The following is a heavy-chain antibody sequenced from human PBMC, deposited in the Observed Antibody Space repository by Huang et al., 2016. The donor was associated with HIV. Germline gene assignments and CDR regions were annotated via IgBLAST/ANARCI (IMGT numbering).Heavy chain of an antibody. CDR2: SYYSGGT. D-gene: IGHD3-10*01. CDR1: GGSIRSDNYY. Sequence: QLQLQESGPGLVKPSETLSLTCTVSGGSIRSDNYYWGWIRQPPGKGLEWIGSSYYSGGTYYNPSRKSRGTITVDTAKNQFSLKMRSVTAADTAVYYCARLPGSITMIRGVITDPYWGQGTLVTVSS. CDR3: ARLPGSITMIRGVITDPY. J-gene: IGHJ4*02. V-gene: IGHV4-39*01.